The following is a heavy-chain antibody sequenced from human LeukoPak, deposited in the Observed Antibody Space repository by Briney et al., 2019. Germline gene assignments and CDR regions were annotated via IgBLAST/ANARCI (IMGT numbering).Heavy chain of an antibody. CDR1: GYTLTGYY. V-gene: IGHV1-2*02. D-gene: IGHD3-3*01. CDR3: ARQYYDFWSGYGY. Sequence: ASVKVSCKASGYTLTGYYMHWVQQAPGQGLEWMGWINPNSGGTNYAQKFQGRVTMTRDTSISTAYMELSRLRSDDTAVYYCARQYYDFWSGYGYWGQGTLVTVSS. CDR2: INPNSGGT. J-gene: IGHJ4*02.